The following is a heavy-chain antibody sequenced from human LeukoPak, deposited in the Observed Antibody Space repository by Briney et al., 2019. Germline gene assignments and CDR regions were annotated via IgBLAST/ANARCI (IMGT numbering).Heavy chain of an antibody. V-gene: IGHV4-61*02. CDR3: AREPRITMVRGVPYFDY. CDR2: IYTSGST. CDR1: GGSISSGSYY. D-gene: IGHD3-10*01. Sequence: SETLSLTCTVSGGSISSGSYYWSWIRQPAGKGLEWIGRIYTSGSTNYNPSLKSRVTISVDTSKNQFSLKLSSVTAADTAVYYCAREPRITMVRGVPYFDYWGQGTLVTVSS. J-gene: IGHJ4*02.